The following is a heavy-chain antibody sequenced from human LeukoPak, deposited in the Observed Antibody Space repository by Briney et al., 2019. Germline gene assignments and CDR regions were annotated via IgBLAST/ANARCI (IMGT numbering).Heavy chain of an antibody. J-gene: IGHJ4*02. CDR2: ISSSGSDI. Sequence: GGSLRLSCAASGFTFNSYGMHWVRQAPGKGLEWVSYISSSGSDIYYADSVKGRFTISRDNAKNSLYLHMNSLRAEDTAVYYCARDYGGSSPFDYWGQGTLVTVSS. V-gene: IGHV3-21*05. CDR3: ARDYGGSSPFDY. CDR1: GFTFNSYG. D-gene: IGHD4-23*01.